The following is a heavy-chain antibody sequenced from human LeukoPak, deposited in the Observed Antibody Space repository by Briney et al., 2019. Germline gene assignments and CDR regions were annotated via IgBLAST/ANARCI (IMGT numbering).Heavy chain of an antibody. V-gene: IGHV4-34*01. CDR1: GGSFSGYY. Sequence: SETLSLTCAVYGGSFSGYYWSWIRQPPGKGLEWIGEINHSGSTNYNPSLKSRVTISVDTSKNQFSLKLSSVTAADTAVYYCARDENRYCSSTSCLQFDYWGQGTLVTVSS. J-gene: IGHJ4*02. D-gene: IGHD2-2*01. CDR2: INHSGST. CDR3: ARDENRYCSSTSCLQFDY.